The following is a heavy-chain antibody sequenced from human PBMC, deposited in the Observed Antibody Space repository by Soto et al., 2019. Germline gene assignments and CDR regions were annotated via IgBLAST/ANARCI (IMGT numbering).Heavy chain of an antibody. CDR3: AGGGGVIVVVVAATLGDAFDI. CDR2: IIPILGIA. D-gene: IGHD2-15*01. CDR1: GGTFSSYT. Sequence: SVKVSCKASGGTFSSYTISWVRQAPGQGLEWMGRIIPILGIANYAQKFQGRVTITADKSTSTAYMELSSLRSEDTAVYYCAGGGGVIVVVVAATLGDAFDIWGQGTMVTVSS. V-gene: IGHV1-69*02. J-gene: IGHJ3*02.